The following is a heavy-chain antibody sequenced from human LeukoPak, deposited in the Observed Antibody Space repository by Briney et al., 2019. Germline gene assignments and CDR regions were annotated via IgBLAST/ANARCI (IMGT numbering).Heavy chain of an antibody. V-gene: IGHV3-30*04. CDR3: ARDLYYDSSGYYL. D-gene: IGHD3-22*01. Sequence: GGSLRLSCAASGCTFSSYAMHWVRQAPGKGLEWVAVISYDGSNKYYADSVKGRFTISRDNSKNTLYLQMNSLRAEDTAVYYCARDLYYDSSGYYLWGQGTLVTVSS. CDR1: GCTFSSYA. J-gene: IGHJ4*02. CDR2: ISYDGSNK.